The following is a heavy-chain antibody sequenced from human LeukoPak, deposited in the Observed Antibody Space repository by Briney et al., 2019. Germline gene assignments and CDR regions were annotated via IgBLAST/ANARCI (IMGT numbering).Heavy chain of an antibody. J-gene: IGHJ6*02. D-gene: IGHD5-18*01. V-gene: IGHV4-31*03. CDR2: IYYSGST. CDR3: ARDAYTAAGMDV. CDR1: GGXISSGGYY. Sequence: SETLSLTCTVSGGXISSGGYYWSWIRQHPGKGLEWIGYIYYSGSTYYNPSLKSRVTISVDTSKNQFSLKLSSVTAADTAVYYCARDAYTAAGMDVWGQGTTVTVSS.